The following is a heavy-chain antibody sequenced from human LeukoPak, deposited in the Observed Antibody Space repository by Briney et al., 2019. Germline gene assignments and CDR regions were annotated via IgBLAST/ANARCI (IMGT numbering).Heavy chain of an antibody. CDR2: ISGSGGST. Sequence: GGSLRLSCAASGFTFSSYAMSWVRQARGKGLEWVSAISGSGGSTYYADSVKGRFTISRDNSKNTLYLQMNSLRAEDTAVYYCAKAQVKYSSSWYYFDYWGQGTLVTVSS. CDR3: AKAQVKYSSSWYYFDY. D-gene: IGHD6-13*01. V-gene: IGHV3-23*01. J-gene: IGHJ4*02. CDR1: GFTFSSYA.